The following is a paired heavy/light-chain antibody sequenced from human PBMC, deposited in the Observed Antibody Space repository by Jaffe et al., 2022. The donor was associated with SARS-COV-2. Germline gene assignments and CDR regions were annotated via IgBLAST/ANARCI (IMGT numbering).Light chain of an antibody. Sequence: DIQMTQSPSSLSASVGDRVTITCRASQSISSYLNWYQQKPGKAPKLLIYAASSLQSGVPSRFSGSGSGTDFTLTISSLQPEDFATYYCQQSYSTPSFTFGPGTKVDIK. J-gene: IGKJ3*01. CDR1: QSISSY. CDR2: AAS. V-gene: IGKV1-39*01. CDR3: QQSYSTPSFT.
Heavy chain of an antibody. CDR1: GFTFSNAW. Sequence: EVQLVESGGGLVKPGGSLRLSCAASGFTFSNAWMSWVRQAPGKGLEWVGRIKSKTDGGTTDYAAPVKGRFTISRDDSKNTLYLQMNSLKTEDTAVYYCTTEADIVVVPAATDAFDIWGQGTMVTVSS. CDR2: IKSKTDGGTT. J-gene: IGHJ3*02. D-gene: IGHD2-2*01. CDR3: TTEADIVVVPAATDAFDI. V-gene: IGHV3-15*01.